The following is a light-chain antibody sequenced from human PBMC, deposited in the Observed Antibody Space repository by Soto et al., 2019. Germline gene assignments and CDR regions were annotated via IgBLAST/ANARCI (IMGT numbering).Light chain of an antibody. J-gene: IGKJ3*01. CDR3: QQLNSSPFT. CDR2: AAS. Sequence: DIQLTQSPSFLSASVGDRVTITCRASQGISNYLAWYQQKPGKAPQLLLYAASTLQSGVPSRFSGSGSGTEFTRTISSLQPEDFATYCCQQLNSSPFTFGPGTKVDIK. V-gene: IGKV1-9*01. CDR1: QGISNY.